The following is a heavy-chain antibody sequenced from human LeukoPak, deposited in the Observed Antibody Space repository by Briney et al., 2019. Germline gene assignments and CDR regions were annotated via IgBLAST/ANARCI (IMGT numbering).Heavy chain of an antibody. J-gene: IGHJ2*01. CDR3: ARESLRDSSSYYWYFDL. V-gene: IGHV1-18*01. D-gene: IGHD6-13*01. Sequence: EASVKVSCKASGYSFTSYGISWVRQAPGQGLEWMGWISPYNGNTNYVQKLQGRVTMTTDTSTSTAYMELRSLRSDDTAVYYCARESLRDSSSYYWYFDLWGRGTLVTVSS. CDR2: ISPYNGNT. CDR1: GYSFTSYG.